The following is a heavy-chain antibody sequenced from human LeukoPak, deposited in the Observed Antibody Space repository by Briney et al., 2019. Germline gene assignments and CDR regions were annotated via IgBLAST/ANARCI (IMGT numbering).Heavy chain of an antibody. J-gene: IGHJ3*02. CDR3: ARDHYYDSSGYPPGNAFDI. CDR1: TASISSYY. D-gene: IGHD3-22*01. Sequence: PSETLSLTCSVSTASISSYYWSWIRQPPGKGLEWIGYVFHSGSTNYNPSLKSRVTISVDTSKNQFSLKLSSVTAADTAVYYCARDHYYDSSGYPPGNAFDIWGQGTMVTVFS. V-gene: IGHV4-59*01. CDR2: VFHSGST.